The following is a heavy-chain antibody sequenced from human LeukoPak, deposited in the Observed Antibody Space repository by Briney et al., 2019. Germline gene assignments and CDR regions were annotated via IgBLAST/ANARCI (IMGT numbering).Heavy chain of an antibody. CDR2: IWSGGTDK. Sequence: GRSLRLSCAASGFTFSNYGMHGVRQAPGKGLEWVAVIWSGGTDKYYADSVKGRFTVSRDNSKNTLYLQMNSLRAEDTAVYYCGKRLTSWELEYWGQGTLVTVSS. CDR3: GKRLTSWELEY. CDR1: GFTFSNYG. V-gene: IGHV3-30*18. D-gene: IGHD1-26*01. J-gene: IGHJ4*02.